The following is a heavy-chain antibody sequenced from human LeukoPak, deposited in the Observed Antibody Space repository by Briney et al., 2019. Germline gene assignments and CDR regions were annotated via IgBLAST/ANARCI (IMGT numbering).Heavy chain of an antibody. CDR3: ARDRGYSYRYYDMDV. Sequence: ASVKVSRKASGYTFTGYYIHWVRQAPGQGLEWMGWISPNSGGTNYAQKFQGRVTMTRDTSISTAYMELSRLRSDDTAVYYCARDRGYSYRYYDMDVWGQGTTVTVSS. J-gene: IGHJ6*02. V-gene: IGHV1-2*02. CDR1: GYTFTGYY. CDR2: ISPNSGGT. D-gene: IGHD5-18*01.